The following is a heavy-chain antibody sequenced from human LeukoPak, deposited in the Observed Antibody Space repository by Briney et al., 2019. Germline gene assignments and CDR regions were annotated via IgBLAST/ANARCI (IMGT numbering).Heavy chain of an antibody. D-gene: IGHD2-2*01. Sequence: ASVKVSCKASGGTFSSYAISWVRHAPGQGLEWMGRIIPIFGIANYAQKFQGRVTITADKSTSTAYMELSSLRSEDTAVYYCATTLGYCSSTSCYENNWFDPWGQGTLVTVSS. CDR2: IIPIFGIA. CDR1: GGTFSSYA. V-gene: IGHV1-69*04. J-gene: IGHJ5*02. CDR3: ATTLGYCSSTSCYENNWFDP.